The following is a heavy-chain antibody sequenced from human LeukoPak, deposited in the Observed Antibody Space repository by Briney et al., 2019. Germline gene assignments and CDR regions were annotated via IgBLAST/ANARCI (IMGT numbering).Heavy chain of an antibody. D-gene: IGHD3-22*01. CDR1: GYTVTGHY. V-gene: IGHV1-2*02. CDR3: ARACYDSSGYYGGEGY. Sequence: ASVKVSCKTSGYTVTGHYLHWGRRAPGQGGEWLGWINPHSGGTNYAQKFQGRVTMTRDTSISTAYMELSRLRSDDTAVYYCARACYDSSGYYGGEGYWGQGTLVTVSS. CDR2: INPHSGGT. J-gene: IGHJ4*02.